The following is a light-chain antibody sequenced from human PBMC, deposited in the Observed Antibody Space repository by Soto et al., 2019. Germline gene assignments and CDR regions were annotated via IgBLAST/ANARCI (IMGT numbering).Light chain of an antibody. V-gene: IGKV1-5*03. Sequence: DIRYTPFFVSVSAYHGERVTXTCRTSQIISGWLAWYQHKPGRVRELLIYKACGFGSGVASRFSGSGSGTAYTLTISTLQPDEFATYYCHQYSSCFETFGRSPTVKMK. CDR3: HQYSSCFET. CDR1: QIISGW. CDR2: KAC. J-gene: IGKJ4*02.